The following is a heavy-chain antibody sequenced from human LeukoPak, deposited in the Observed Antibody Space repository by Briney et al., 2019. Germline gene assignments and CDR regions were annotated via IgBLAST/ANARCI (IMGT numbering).Heavy chain of an antibody. V-gene: IGHV3-33*08. CDR1: GFTFSNYV. Sequence: GGSLRLSCAASGFTFSNYVMSWVRQAPGKGLEWVAIIWHDGNNKYYADSVRGRFTISRDNSKNTLYLEMNSLRADDTAVYYCARDGAYSYTYWGQGTLVIVSS. CDR2: IWHDGNNK. CDR3: ARDGAYSYTY. D-gene: IGHD5-18*01. J-gene: IGHJ4*02.